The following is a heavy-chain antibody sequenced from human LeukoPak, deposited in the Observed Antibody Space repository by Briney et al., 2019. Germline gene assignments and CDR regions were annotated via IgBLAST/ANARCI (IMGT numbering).Heavy chain of an antibody. Sequence: SETLSLTCTVSGGSISSYYWSWVRQPPGKGLEWIGYIYYSGSTNYNPSLKSRVTISVDTSKNQFSLKLSSVTAADTAVYYCARGALDCSSTSCSNWFDPWGQGTLVTVSS. D-gene: IGHD2-2*01. CDR3: ARGALDCSSTSCSNWFDP. V-gene: IGHV4-59*01. J-gene: IGHJ5*02. CDR2: IYYSGST. CDR1: GGSISSYY.